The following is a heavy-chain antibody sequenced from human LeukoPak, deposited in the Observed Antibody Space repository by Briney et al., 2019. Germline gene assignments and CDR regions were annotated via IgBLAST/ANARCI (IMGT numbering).Heavy chain of an antibody. CDR3: ARIIGAAADY. V-gene: IGHV3-21*01. Sequence: GGSLRLSCAASGFTFSSYSMNWVRQAPGKGLEWVSSISSSSYIYYADSVKGRFTISKDNAKNSLYLQMNSLRAEDTAVYYCARIIGAAADYWGQGTLVTVSS. J-gene: IGHJ4*02. D-gene: IGHD6-13*01. CDR2: ISSSSYI. CDR1: GFTFSSYS.